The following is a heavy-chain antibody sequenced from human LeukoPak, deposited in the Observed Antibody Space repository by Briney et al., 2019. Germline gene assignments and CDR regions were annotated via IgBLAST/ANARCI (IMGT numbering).Heavy chain of an antibody. CDR2: ISDSGGGT. D-gene: IGHD2-15*01. J-gene: IGHJ4*02. CDR3: AKDGFESGVGYFDF. V-gene: IGHV3-23*01. Sequence: GGSLRLSCAASGFTFSTYAMNWVRQAPWKGLEWVSGISDSGGGTSYADSVRGRFIISRDNSKNTLYLQMNSLRAEDTAVYYCAKDGFESGVGYFDFWGQGTLVSVSS. CDR1: GFTFSTYA.